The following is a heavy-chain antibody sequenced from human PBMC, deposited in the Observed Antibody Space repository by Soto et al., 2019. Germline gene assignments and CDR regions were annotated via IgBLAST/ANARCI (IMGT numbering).Heavy chain of an antibody. CDR3: ARVRREPYCVDV. V-gene: IGHV1-2*02. Sequence: QVHLVQSGAEVKKPGASVKVSCKASGYTFTDHFIHWVRQAPGQGLEWMGWINPISGDTNYAPKFQHRLAMTRDTSINTVYMDLRRLISGDTGVYYCARVRREPYCVDVWGQGTTVTVSS. CDR1: GYTFTDHF. J-gene: IGHJ6*01. CDR2: INPISGDT. D-gene: IGHD2-21*01.